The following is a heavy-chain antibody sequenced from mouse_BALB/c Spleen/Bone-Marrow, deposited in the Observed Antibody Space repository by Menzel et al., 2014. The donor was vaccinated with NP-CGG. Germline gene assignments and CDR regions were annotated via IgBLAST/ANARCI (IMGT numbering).Heavy chain of an antibody. D-gene: IGHD1-1*01. Sequence: VQLQQSGAELVKPGASVKLSCKASGYTFTSYWMHWVKQRPGQGLEWIGEINPSNGRTNYNEKFKSKATLTVDKSSSTAYMQLSSLTSEDSAVCYCARGGSSSFDYWGQGTTLTVSS. V-gene: IGHV1S81*02. CDR2: INPSNGRT. CDR3: ARGGSSSFDY. J-gene: IGHJ2*01. CDR1: GYTFTSYW.